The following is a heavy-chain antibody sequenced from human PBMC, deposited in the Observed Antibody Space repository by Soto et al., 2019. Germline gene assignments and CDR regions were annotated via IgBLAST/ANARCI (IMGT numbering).Heavy chain of an antibody. Sequence: GGSLRLSCAASGFTFSNYGMHWVRQAPGKGLEWVAAIWYDGSDKYYADSVKGRFTISRDNSKNTLYPQMNSLRAEDTAVFYCARDNGDDGARAFDIWGQGTMVTVSS. D-gene: IGHD4-17*01. J-gene: IGHJ3*02. V-gene: IGHV3-33*01. CDR3: ARDNGDDGARAFDI. CDR2: IWYDGSDK. CDR1: GFTFSNYG.